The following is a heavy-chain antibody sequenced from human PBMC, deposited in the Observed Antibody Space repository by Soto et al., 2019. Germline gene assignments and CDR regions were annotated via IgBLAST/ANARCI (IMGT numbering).Heavy chain of an antibody. CDR1: GFTFSSYW. CDR2: IKQDGSEK. CDR3: ARPLRDYYYYYMDV. J-gene: IGHJ6*03. Sequence: GGSLRLSCAASGFTFSSYWMSWVRQAPGKGLEWVANIKQDGSEKYYVDSVKGRFTISRDNAKNSLYLQMNSLRAEDTVVYYCARPLRDYYYYYMDVWGKGTTVTVSS. V-gene: IGHV3-7*01.